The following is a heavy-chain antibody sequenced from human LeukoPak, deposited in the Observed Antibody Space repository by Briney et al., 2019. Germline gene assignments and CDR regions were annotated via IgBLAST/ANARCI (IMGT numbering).Heavy chain of an antibody. CDR1: GFTFSSYW. J-gene: IGHJ4*02. D-gene: IGHD1-26*01. V-gene: IGHV3-74*01. CDR3: ARGGTNLDY. Sequence: GGSLRLSCAASGFTFSSYWMHWVRQAPGKGLVYVSRINSDGSSTNHAGYVRGRFTISRDNAKNTLFLQINSLRAEDTAVYYCARGGTNLDYWGQGTLVTASS. CDR2: INSDGSST.